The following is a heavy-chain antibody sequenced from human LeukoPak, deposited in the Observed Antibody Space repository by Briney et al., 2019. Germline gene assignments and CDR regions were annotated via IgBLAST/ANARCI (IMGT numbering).Heavy chain of an antibody. CDR2: IYPGDSDT. CDR1: GYSFTSYW. CDR3: ARPQAGYSSSWYENYGMDV. V-gene: IGHV5-51*01. Sequence: GESLKISCKGSGYSFTSYWIGWVRQMPGKGLEWMGIIYPGDSDTRYSPSFQGQVTISADKSISTAYLQWSSLKASDTAMYYCARPQAGYSSSWYENYGMDVWGQGTTVTVSS. J-gene: IGHJ6*02. D-gene: IGHD6-13*01.